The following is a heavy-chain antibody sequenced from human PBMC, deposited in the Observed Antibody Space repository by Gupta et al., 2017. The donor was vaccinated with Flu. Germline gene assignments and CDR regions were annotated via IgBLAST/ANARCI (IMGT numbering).Heavy chain of an antibody. CDR2: ISSSGSTI. CDR1: GFTFSSYE. Sequence: EVQLVESGGGLVQPGGSLRLSCAASGFTFSSYEMNWVRQAPGKGLEWVSYISSSGSTIYYADSVKGRFTISRDNAKNSLYLQMNSLRAEDTAVYYCARNYYGSGSRRGYFDYWGQGTLVTVSS. J-gene: IGHJ4*02. CDR3: ARNYYGSGSRRGYFDY. D-gene: IGHD3-10*01. V-gene: IGHV3-48*03.